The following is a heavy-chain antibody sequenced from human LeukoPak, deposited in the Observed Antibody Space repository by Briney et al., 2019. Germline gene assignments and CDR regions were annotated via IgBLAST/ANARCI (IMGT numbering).Heavy chain of an antibody. V-gene: IGHV4-59*01. D-gene: IGHD2-15*01. Sequence: SETLSLTCTVPGGSISSYYWSWIRQPPGKGLEWIGYIYCSGSTNYNPSLKSGVTISVDTSKTQFSVKLSSVTAADTAVYYCAATGVASNYYFDYWGQGTLVTVSS. CDR3: AATGVASNYYFDY. J-gene: IGHJ4*02. CDR2: IYCSGST. CDR1: GGSISSYY.